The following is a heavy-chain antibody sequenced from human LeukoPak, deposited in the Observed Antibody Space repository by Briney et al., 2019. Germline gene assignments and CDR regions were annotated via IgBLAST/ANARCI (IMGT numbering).Heavy chain of an antibody. V-gene: IGHV4-39*07. J-gene: IGHJ4*02. CDR3: ASPRAERSAWYAVDY. Sequence: KPSETLSLTCIVSGGSISSSRDYWAWIRQPPGKGLEWIANIYYSGSTYYSPSLKSRVTISVDKSKNQFSLKLSSVTAADTAVYYCASPRAERSAWYAVDYWGQGALVTVSA. CDR2: IYYSGST. CDR1: GGSISSSRDY. D-gene: IGHD2-2*01.